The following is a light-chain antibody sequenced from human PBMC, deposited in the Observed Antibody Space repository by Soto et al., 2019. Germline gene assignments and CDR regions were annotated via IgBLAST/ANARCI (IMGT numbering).Light chain of an antibody. V-gene: IGLV1-44*01. CDR2: IAD. Sequence: QSVLTQPPSPSGTPGQRGTISCSGSTSNIASNTVHWYQHLPETAPKLLIYIADQRPSGVPDRFSGSKSGTSASLAISGLRSEYEADYYCAAWDDSVNAAVFGGGTQLPVL. CDR1: TSNIASNT. J-gene: IGLJ7*01. CDR3: AAWDDSVNAAV.